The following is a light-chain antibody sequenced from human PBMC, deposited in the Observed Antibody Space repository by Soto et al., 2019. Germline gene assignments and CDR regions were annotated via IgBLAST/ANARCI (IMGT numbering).Light chain of an antibody. CDR2: GNS. Sequence: QSVLTQPPSVSGAPGQRVTISCTGSSSNIGAGYDVHWYQQLPGTAPKLLIYGNSNRPSGVPDRFSGSKSGTSASLAITGLQAEDEADYYCQSYDSSLGYVFGTGNKLTVL. CDR1: SSNIGAGYD. V-gene: IGLV1-40*01. CDR3: QSYDSSLGYV. J-gene: IGLJ1*01.